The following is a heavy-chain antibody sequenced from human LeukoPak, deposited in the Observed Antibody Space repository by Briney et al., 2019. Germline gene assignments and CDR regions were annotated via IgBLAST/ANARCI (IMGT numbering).Heavy chain of an antibody. CDR3: ARDGGYCSGGSSYSLHFYYYMDV. CDR2: ISSSSGYI. D-gene: IGHD2-15*01. V-gene: IGHV3-21*01. CDR1: EFTFSSYS. Sequence: PGGSLRLSCAASEFTFSSYSMNWVRQAPGKGLEWVSSISSSSGYIYYADSVKGRFTISRDNVKNSLYLQMNSLRAEDTAVYYCARDGGYCSGGSSYSLHFYYYMDVWGKGTTVTVSS. J-gene: IGHJ6*03.